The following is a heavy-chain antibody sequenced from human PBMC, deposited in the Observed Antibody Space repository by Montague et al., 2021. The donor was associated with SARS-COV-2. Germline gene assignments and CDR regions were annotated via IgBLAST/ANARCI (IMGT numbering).Heavy chain of an antibody. J-gene: IGHJ3*02. CDR1: GYTLTELS. CDR2: FDPEDGET. Sequence: SVKVSCKVSGYTLTELSMHWVRQAPGKGLEWMGVFDPEDGETIYAQKFQGRVTMTEDTSTDTAYMELSSLRSEDTAVYYCATARPYVLRFLEWIDAFDIWGQRTMVTVSS. V-gene: IGHV1-24*01. D-gene: IGHD3-3*01. CDR3: ATARPYVLRFLEWIDAFDI.